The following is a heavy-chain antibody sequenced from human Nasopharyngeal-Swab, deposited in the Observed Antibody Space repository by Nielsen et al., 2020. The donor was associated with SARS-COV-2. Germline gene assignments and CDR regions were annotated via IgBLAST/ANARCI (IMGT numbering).Heavy chain of an antibody. CDR1: GFTFSSYA. Sequence: GESLKISCAASGFTFSSYAMSWVRQAPGKRLEWVSAISGSGGSTYYADSVEGRFTISRDNSKNTLYLQMNSLRAEGTAVYYCAKDGGLTTFPYYYYYGMDVWGQGTTVTVSS. CDR2: ISGSGGST. D-gene: IGHD4/OR15-4a*01. J-gene: IGHJ6*02. CDR3: AKDGGLTTFPYYYYYGMDV. V-gene: IGHV3-23*01.